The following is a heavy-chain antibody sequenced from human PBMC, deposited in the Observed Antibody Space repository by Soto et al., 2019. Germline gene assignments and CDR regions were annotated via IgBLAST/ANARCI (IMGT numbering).Heavy chain of an antibody. CDR1: GFTFSSYA. CDR2: ISGSGSST. J-gene: IGHJ4*02. D-gene: IGHD3-22*01. V-gene: IGHV3-23*01. Sequence: GGSLRLSCAASGFTFSSYAMSWVRQAPGKGLEWVSTISGSGSSTYYADSVKGRFSISRDSSKNTLYLQMDSLRAEDTAVYYYAKSAFFYYDSSGYHSLNYFDFWGPGTPVTVSS. CDR3: AKSAFFYYDSSGYHSLNYFDF.